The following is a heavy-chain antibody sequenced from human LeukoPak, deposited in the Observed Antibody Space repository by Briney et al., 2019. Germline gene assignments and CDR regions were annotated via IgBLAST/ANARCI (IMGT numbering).Heavy chain of an antibody. D-gene: IGHD6-19*01. CDR1: NGSISSYY. CDR2: IHASGST. V-gene: IGHV4-4*07. J-gene: IGHJ5*02. CDR3: ARGDRAVAGAWGWFDP. Sequence: PSETLSLTCTVSNGSISSYYWSWLRQPAGKGLEWIGRIHASGSTNYNPSLKSRVTMSVDTPKNQFSLKLSSVTVADTAIYFCARGDRAVAGAWGWFDPWGQGTLVTVSS.